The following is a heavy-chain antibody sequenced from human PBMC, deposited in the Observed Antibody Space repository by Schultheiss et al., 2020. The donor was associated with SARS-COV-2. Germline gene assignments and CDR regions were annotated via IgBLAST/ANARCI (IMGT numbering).Heavy chain of an antibody. D-gene: IGHD3-22*01. CDR3: ARSPFSSYDSSGYYISAYYYGMDV. V-gene: IGHV4-31*03. CDR2: IYYSGST. J-gene: IGHJ6*02. CDR1: GGSISSSSYY. Sequence: SETLSLTCTVSGGSISSSSYYWSWIRQHPGQGLEWIGYIYYSGSTNYNPSLKSRVIISVDTSKNQFSLKLSSVTAADTAVYYCARSPFSSYDSSGYYISAYYYGMDVWGQGTTVTVSS.